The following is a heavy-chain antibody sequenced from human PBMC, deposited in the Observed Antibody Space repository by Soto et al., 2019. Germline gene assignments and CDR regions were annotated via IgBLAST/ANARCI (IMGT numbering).Heavy chain of an antibody. V-gene: IGHV4-39*01. D-gene: IGHD4-17*01. CDR3: ARQATANYGDYYFDY. CDR1: GDSISSSAYY. Sequence: SETLSLTCTVSGDSISSSAYYWGWIRQPPGKGLEWIGSTYYSGTTYYNPSLKSRVIISVNTSKIQFSLNLSSVTAADTAVYYCARQATANYGDYYFDYWGQGTLVAVSS. CDR2: TYYSGTT. J-gene: IGHJ4*02.